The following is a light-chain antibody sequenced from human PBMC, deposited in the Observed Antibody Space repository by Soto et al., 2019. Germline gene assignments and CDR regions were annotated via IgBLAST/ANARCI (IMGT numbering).Light chain of an antibody. J-gene: IGKJ1*01. Sequence: IVLTQSPGTLSLSPGERATLSCRASQSFSSDYLAWYQQKPGQAPRLLIYGASTRATGIPDRFSGSGSGTDFTLTISRLEPEDFAVYYCQQYVTSPRTFGQGTKVDIK. CDR2: GAS. V-gene: IGKV3-20*01. CDR1: QSFSSDY. CDR3: QQYVTSPRT.